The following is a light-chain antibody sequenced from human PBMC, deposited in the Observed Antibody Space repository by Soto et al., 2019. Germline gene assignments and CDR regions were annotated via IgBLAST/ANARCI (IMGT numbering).Light chain of an antibody. CDR1: SSDVGSYNY. CDR3: ASYAGGILV. J-gene: IGLJ2*01. Sequence: QSALTKPPSASGSPGQSVTISCTGTSSDVGSYNYVSWYQQHPGKAPTLMIYEVSKRPSGLPDRFSGSKSGNTASLTVSGLQAEDEADYYCASYAGGILVFGGGTKLTVL. CDR2: EVS. V-gene: IGLV2-8*01.